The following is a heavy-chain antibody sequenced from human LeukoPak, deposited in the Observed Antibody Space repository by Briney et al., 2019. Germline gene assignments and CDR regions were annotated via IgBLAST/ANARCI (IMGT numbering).Heavy chain of an antibody. V-gene: IGHV3-30*02. CDR3: ARGRTGTYYYYMNV. D-gene: IGHD4-17*01. CDR1: GFTFSSYG. CDR2: IRYDGNNK. J-gene: IGHJ6*03. Sequence: GGSLRLSCAASGFTFSSYGMHWVRQAPGKGLEWVAFIRYDGNNKNYADSVKGRFTISRDNAKNSLYLQMNSLRAEDTAVYYCARGRTGTYYYYMNVWGKGTTVTVSS.